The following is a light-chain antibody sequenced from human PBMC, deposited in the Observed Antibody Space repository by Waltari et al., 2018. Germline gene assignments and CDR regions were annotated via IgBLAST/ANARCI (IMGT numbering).Light chain of an antibody. CDR1: INDIGSYNY. Sequence: QSALTQPPSASGSPGQSVTISCTGTINDIGSYNYVSWYQQYPGKAPKLIIYEVFQRPTGVPDRFSGSKSGNTASLTVSGLQIEDEADYYCSSYGGSNNYVFGTGTKITVL. J-gene: IGLJ1*01. CDR2: EVF. CDR3: SSYGGSNNYV. V-gene: IGLV2-8*01.